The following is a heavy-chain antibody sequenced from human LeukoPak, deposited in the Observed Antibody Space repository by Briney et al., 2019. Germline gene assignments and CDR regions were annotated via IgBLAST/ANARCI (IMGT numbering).Heavy chain of an antibody. Sequence: GGSLKLSCQGSGYSFTSYWIGWVRQMPGKGQEWMGIIYPGDSGTRYSPSFQGQVTISADKSINAAYLQWSSLKASDTAMYYCAGWRDGYNPDYWGQGTLVTVSS. J-gene: IGHJ4*02. CDR1: GYSFTSYW. V-gene: IGHV5-51*01. D-gene: IGHD5-24*01. CDR3: AGWRDGYNPDY. CDR2: IYPGDSGT.